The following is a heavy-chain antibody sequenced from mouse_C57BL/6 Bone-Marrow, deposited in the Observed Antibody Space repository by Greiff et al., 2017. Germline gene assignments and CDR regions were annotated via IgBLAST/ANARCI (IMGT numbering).Heavy chain of an antibody. V-gene: IGHV3-6*01. Sequence: EVQLQQSGPGLVKPSQSLSLTCSVTGYSITSGYYWNWIRQFPGNKLEWMGYISYDGSNNYNPSLKNRISITRDTSKNQFFLKLNSVTTEDTATYYCAREGDYGSSYDAYWGQGTLVTVSA. CDR3: AREGDYGSSYDAY. J-gene: IGHJ3*01. CDR1: GYSITSGYY. D-gene: IGHD1-1*01. CDR2: ISYDGSN.